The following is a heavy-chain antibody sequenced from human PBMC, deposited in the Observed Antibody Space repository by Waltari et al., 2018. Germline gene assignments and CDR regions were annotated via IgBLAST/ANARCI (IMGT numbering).Heavy chain of an antibody. V-gene: IGHV4-34*01. J-gene: IGHJ4*02. CDR1: GGSFSGYY. CDR3: ARLRGYRRDYTIDY. D-gene: IGHD5-18*01. Sequence: QVQLQQWCAGLLKPSEPLSLTCAVYGGSFSGYYWSWIRQPPGKGLGWIGEINHSGSTNYNPSLKSRVTISVDTSKNQFALKLSSVTAADTAVYYCARLRGYRRDYTIDYWGQGTLVTVSS. CDR2: INHSGST.